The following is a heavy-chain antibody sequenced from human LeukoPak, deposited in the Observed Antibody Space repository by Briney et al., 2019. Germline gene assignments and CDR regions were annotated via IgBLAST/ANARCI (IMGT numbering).Heavy chain of an antibody. V-gene: IGHV3-30-3*01. CDR2: ISHDGSNK. CDR3: ANPVGYGDAFDI. Sequence: GGSPRLSCAASGFTFSSYVVHWVRQAPGKGLEWVALISHDGSNKYYADSVKGRFTISRDDSKNTLYLQMNSLRAEDTAVYYCANPVGYGDAFDIWGQGTMVTVSS. CDR1: GFTFSSYV. J-gene: IGHJ3*02. D-gene: IGHD5-12*01.